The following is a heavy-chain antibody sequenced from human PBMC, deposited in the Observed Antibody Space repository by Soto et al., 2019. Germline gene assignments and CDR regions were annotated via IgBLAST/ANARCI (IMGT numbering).Heavy chain of an antibody. J-gene: IGHJ4*02. V-gene: IGHV6-1*01. CDR3: ARGVAGSGFDL. CDR2: TYYRSNWRH. CDR1: GDSVSSNTAA. D-gene: IGHD6-19*01. Sequence: SQTLSLTCAIAGDSVSSNTAAWNWIRSSPSRGLEWLGRTYYRSNWRHDYAVSVKSRITVNPDTSKNHFSLQLNSVTPDDTAVYYCARGVAGSGFDLWGQGTLVTVSS.